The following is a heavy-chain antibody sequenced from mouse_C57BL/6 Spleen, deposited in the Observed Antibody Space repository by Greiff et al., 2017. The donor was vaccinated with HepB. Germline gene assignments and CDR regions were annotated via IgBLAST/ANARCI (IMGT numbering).Heavy chain of an antibody. Sequence: QVQLQQSGAELVRPGPSVKVSCKASGYAFTNYLIEWVKQRPGQGLEWIGVINPGSGGTNYNEKFKGKATLTADKSSSTAYMQLSSLTSEDSAVYFCAREGGDYDYFDDWGQGTTLTVS. V-gene: IGHV1-54*01. CDR2: INPGSGGT. D-gene: IGHD2-4*01. CDR1: GYAFTNYL. CDR3: AREGGDYDYFDD. J-gene: IGHJ2*01.